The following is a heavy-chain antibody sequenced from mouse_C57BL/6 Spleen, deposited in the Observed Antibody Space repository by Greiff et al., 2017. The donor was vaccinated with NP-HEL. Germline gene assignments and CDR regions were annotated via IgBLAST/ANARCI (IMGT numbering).Heavy chain of an antibody. J-gene: IGHJ1*03. V-gene: IGHV5-4*01. CDR2: ISDGGSYT. Sequence: EVQVVESGGGLVKPGGSLKLSCAASGFTFSSYAMSWVRQTPEKRLEWVATISDGGSYTYYPDNVKGRFTISRDNAKNNLYLQMSHLKSEDTAMYYCARDERLWYFDVWGTGTTVTVSS. D-gene: IGHD2-4*01. CDR1: GFTFSSYA. CDR3: ARDERLWYFDV.